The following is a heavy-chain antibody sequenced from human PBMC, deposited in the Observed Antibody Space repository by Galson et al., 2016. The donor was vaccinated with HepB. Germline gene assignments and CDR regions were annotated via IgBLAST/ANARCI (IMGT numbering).Heavy chain of an antibody. CDR3: ATVPGYSYGFAWFDP. CDR1: GFTFSNYA. V-gene: IGHV3-23*01. J-gene: IGHJ5*02. CDR2: ISDSGVST. D-gene: IGHD5-18*01. Sequence: SLRLSCAASGFTFSNYALGWVRQALGKGLEWVAVISDSGVSTHYADSAKGRFTISRDNSKNTLYLQMNSLRAEDTAVYYCATVPGYSYGFAWFDPWGQGTLVTVSS.